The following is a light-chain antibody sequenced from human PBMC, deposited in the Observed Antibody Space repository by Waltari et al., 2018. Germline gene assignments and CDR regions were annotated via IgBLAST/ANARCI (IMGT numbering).Light chain of an antibody. CDR1: KSVSSSY. J-gene: IGKJ3*01. CDR3: QQYGSSPFT. Sequence: EIVLTQSPGTLSLSPGERATLSCRARKSVSSSYLPWYQQKPGQAHRLLIYGASSRATGVLDSFGGSGSGTYVTLTISRLEPEDFAVYYCQQYGSSPFTFGPGTKVDIK. CDR2: GAS. V-gene: IGKV3-20*01.